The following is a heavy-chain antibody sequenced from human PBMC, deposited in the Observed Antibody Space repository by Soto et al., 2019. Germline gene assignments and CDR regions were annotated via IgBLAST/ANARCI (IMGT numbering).Heavy chain of an antibody. CDR3: AKLRIAARGGPKNWFDP. CDR2: ISGSGGST. Sequence: GSLRLSCAASGFTFSSYAMSWVRQAPGKGLEWVSAISGSGGSTYYADSVKGRFTISRDNSKNTLYLQMNSLRAEDTAVYYCAKLRIAARGGPKNWFDPWGQGTLVTVSS. J-gene: IGHJ5*02. V-gene: IGHV3-23*01. CDR1: GFTFSSYA. D-gene: IGHD6-6*01.